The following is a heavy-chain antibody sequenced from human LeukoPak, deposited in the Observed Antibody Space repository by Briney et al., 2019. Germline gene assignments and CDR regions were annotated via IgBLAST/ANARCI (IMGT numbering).Heavy chain of an antibody. CDR3: ARGAAVGQTRDY. D-gene: IGHD6-13*01. CDR2: MNPDSGDT. Sequence: ASVKVSCKASGYTFTGYYTHGVRQAPGQGLEGMGRMNPDSGDTNYAQKFTGRVAMTRDTSISTAYMELSSLRSDDTAVYYCARGAAVGQTRDYWGQGTLVTVSS. CDR1: GYTFTGYY. V-gene: IGHV1-2*06. J-gene: IGHJ4*02.